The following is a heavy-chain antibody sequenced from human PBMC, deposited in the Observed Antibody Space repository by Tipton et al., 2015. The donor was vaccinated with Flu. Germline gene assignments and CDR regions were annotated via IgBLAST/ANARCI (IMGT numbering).Heavy chain of an antibody. V-gene: IGHV4-34*01. CDR1: GGSFRGYY. J-gene: IGHJ4*02. CDR2: INDGGST. D-gene: IGHD5-18*01. Sequence: TLSLTCAVYGGSFRGYYWAWIRQPPGKGLEWIGQINDGGSTNYNPSLKSRVTMSVDTSKNQFPLNLSSVTAADTAVYYCAKRGYSFAWDYWGQGTLVTVSS. CDR3: AKRGYSFAWDY.